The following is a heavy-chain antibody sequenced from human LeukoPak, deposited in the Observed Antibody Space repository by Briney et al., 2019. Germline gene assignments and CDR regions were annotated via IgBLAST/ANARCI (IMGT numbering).Heavy chain of an antibody. CDR2: INHSGST. CDR3: ARRNRAAAQIDAFDI. J-gene: IGHJ3*02. Sequence: PSETLSLTCAVYGGSFSGYYWSWIRQPPGKGLEWIGEINHSGSTNYNPSLKSRVTISVDTSKNRFSLKLSSVTAADTAVYYCARRNRAAAQIDAFDIWGQGTMVTVSS. D-gene: IGHD6-13*01. CDR1: GGSFSGYY. V-gene: IGHV4-34*01.